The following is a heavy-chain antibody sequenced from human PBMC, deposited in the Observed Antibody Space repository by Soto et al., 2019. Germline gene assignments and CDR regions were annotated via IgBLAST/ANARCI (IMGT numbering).Heavy chain of an antibody. V-gene: IGHV3-30*18. Sequence: QVQLVESGGGVVQPGRSLRLSCAASGFTFSSYGMHWVRQAPGKGLEWVAVISYDGSNKYYADSVKGRFTISRDNSKKPMNRQRNRLTAEYTCVYYFVNAAGIIYWGQGTLVTVSS. CDR3: VNAAGIIY. J-gene: IGHJ4*02. CDR1: GFTFSSYG. CDR2: ISYDGSNK. D-gene: IGHD6-19*01.